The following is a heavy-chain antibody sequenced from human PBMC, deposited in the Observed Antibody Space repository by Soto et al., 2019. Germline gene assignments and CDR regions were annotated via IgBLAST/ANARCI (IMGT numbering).Heavy chain of an antibody. CDR3: ARLVVVAPVANV. J-gene: IGHJ4*02. CDR1: GGSVSYNSYY. CDR2: IFYTGTT. D-gene: IGHD2-21*01. V-gene: IGHV4-39*01. Sequence: QLRLQESGPGLVKPSETLSLTCSVSGGSVSYNSYYWGWIRQPPGKGLEWVGGIFYTGTTYYNPSLKDRLSISVDTTKNSFSVNLTSVTAADTAVYFCARLVVVAPVANVWGQGALVTVST.